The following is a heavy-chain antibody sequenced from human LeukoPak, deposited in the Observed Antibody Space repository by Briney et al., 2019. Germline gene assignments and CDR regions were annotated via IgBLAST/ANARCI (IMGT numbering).Heavy chain of an antibody. J-gene: IGHJ4*02. CDR2: ISGSGGDT. D-gene: IGHD3-22*01. CDR3: EKVPRISRYCGFDY. V-gene: IGHV3-23*01. CDR1: GLTFNSYA. Sequence: GGSLRLSCAAYGLTFNSYAIGCGRQAPGKGLEWVSHISGSGGDTYYADSVKGRFTISRDNSKNTLYVQMTVQYCADRALYVYEKVPRISRYCGFDYWGQGTLVTVSS.